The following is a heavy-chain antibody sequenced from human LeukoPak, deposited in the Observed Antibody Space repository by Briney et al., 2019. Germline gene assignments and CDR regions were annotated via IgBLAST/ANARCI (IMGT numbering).Heavy chain of an antibody. Sequence: APVKVSCKASGYTFTGYYMHWVRQAPGQGLEWMGWINPNTGGTNFAQKFQGRVTMTRDTSISTAYMELSRSRSDDTAVYYCARDHDSSGYYHVWGQGTLVTVSS. J-gene: IGHJ4*02. D-gene: IGHD3-22*01. CDR3: ARDHDSSGYYHV. CDR2: INPNTGGT. V-gene: IGHV1-2*02. CDR1: GYTFTGYY.